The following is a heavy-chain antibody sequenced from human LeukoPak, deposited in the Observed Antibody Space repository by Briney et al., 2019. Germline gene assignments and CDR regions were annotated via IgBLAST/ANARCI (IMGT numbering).Heavy chain of an antibody. CDR1: GDSISRYY. J-gene: IGHJ5*02. D-gene: IGHD4-17*01. V-gene: IGHV4-59*01. Sequence: SETLSLTCTVAGDSISRYYWSWIRQSPGKGLEWIGYCYYSGSTNYNPSLKSRVSILLDMSKNQFSLKLRSVTAADTAVYYCARGPLYVDYGKHWFDPWGQGVLVTVSS. CDR2: CYYSGST. CDR3: ARGPLYVDYGKHWFDP.